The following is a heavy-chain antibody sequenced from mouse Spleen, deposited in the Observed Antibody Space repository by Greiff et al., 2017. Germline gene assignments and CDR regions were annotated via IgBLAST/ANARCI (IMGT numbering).Heavy chain of an antibody. Sequence: QVHVKQSGPGLVAPSQSLSITCTVSGFSLTSYGVHWVRQPPGKGLEWLGVIWAGGSTNYNSALMSRLSISKDNSKSQVFLKMNSLQTDDTAMYYCARDGGNYFYYYAMDYWGQGTSVTVSS. CDR1: GFSLTSYG. J-gene: IGHJ4*01. CDR2: IWAGGST. CDR3: ARDGGNYFYYYAMDY. D-gene: IGHD2-1*01. V-gene: IGHV2-9*02.